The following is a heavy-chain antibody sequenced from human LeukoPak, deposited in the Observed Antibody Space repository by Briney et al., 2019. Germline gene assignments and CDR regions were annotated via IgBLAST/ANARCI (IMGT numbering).Heavy chain of an antibody. CDR1: GFTFSRYE. D-gene: IGHD3-3*01. CDR2: ISSSGGSI. CDR3: ARSLFPFFDY. V-gene: IGHV3-48*03. Sequence: PGGSLRLSCAASGFTFSRYEMNWVRQAPGKGLEWVSYISSSGGSIYYADSVKGRFTISRDNAKNSLYLQMNSLRAEDTAIYHCARSLFPFFDYWGQGSLVTVSS. J-gene: IGHJ4*02.